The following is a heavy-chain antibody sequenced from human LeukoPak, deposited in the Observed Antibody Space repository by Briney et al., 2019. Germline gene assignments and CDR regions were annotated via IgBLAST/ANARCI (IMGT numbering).Heavy chain of an antibody. D-gene: IGHD3-16*02. CDR3: ASPGYHDY. J-gene: IGHJ4*02. CDR2: IYYNGIS. V-gene: IGHV4-59*01. CDR1: GGSISGYY. Sequence: SETLSLTCTVSGGSISGYYWSWIRQPPGKGLEWIAYIYYNGISNYNPSLKSRVIISVDSSKNQFSLKLTSVTAADTAVYYCASPGYHDYWGQGTLVTVSS.